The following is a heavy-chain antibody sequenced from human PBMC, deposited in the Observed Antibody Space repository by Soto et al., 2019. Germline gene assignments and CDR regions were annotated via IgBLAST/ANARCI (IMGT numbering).Heavy chain of an antibody. D-gene: IGHD5-18*01. CDR1: GYRFTNYW. CDR3: ARQDGSAMYYFDY. Sequence: PGESLKISCKGSGYRFTNYWIGWVRQMPGKGLEWMGIIYPGDSDTRYSPSFQGQVTISADKSINTAYLQWSSLKASDTAMYYCARQDGSAMYYFDYWGQGTLVTVSS. V-gene: IGHV5-51*01. J-gene: IGHJ4*02. CDR2: IYPGDSDT.